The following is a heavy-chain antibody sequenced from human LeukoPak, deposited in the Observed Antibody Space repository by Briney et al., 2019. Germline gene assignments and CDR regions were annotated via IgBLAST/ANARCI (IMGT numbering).Heavy chain of an antibody. CDR3: ARALSIAAAGRFDY. CDR2: FDPEDGET. J-gene: IGHJ4*02. Sequence: ASVKVSCKVSGYTLTELSMHWVRQAPGKGLEWMGGFDPEDGETIYAQKFQGRVTITTDESTSTAYMELSSLRSEDTAVYYCARALSIAAAGRFDYWGQGTLVTVSS. D-gene: IGHD6-13*01. CDR1: GYTLTELS. V-gene: IGHV1-24*01.